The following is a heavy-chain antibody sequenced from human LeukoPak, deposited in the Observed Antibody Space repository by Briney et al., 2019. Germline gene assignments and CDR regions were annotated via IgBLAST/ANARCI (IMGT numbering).Heavy chain of an antibody. CDR1: GGSISSSSYY. CDR2: INHSGST. J-gene: IGHJ4*02. Sequence: SETLSLTCTVSGGSISSSSYYWGWIRQPPGKGLEWIGEINHSGSTNYNPSLKSRVTISVDTSKNQFSLKLSSVTAADTAVYYCARAQLLWFGELLNYFDYWGQGTLVTVSS. CDR3: ARAQLLWFGELLNYFDY. V-gene: IGHV4-39*07. D-gene: IGHD3-10*01.